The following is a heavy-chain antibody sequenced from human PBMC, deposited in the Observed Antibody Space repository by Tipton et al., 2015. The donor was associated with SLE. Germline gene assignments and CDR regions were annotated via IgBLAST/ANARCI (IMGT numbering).Heavy chain of an antibody. CDR2: IYYSGNT. CDR3: ARAQGGGSTYMDV. V-gene: IGHV4-38-2*01. D-gene: IGHD3-16*01. J-gene: IGHJ6*03. Sequence: LRLSCAASGFTFSGYTMSWVRQPPGKGLEWIGSIYYSGNTYSNPSLKSRVTISVDTSKNQFSLKLSSVTAADTAVYYCARAQGGGSTYMDVWGKGTTVTVSS. CDR1: GFTFSGYT.